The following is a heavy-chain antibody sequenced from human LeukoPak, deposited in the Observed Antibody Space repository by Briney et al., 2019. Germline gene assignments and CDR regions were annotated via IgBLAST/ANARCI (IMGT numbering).Heavy chain of an antibody. CDR2: IRSKPYGGTT. CDR3: ARGGVYCSSVSCSVDY. CDR1: GFTFSTYN. J-gene: IGHJ4*02. D-gene: IGHD2-2*01. V-gene: IGHV3-49*04. Sequence: GGSLRLSCTASGFTFSTYNMNWVRQAPGKGLESVGFIRSKPYGGTTENAASVKGRFTISRDDSKSIAYLQMNSLKTEDTAVYYCARGGVYCSSVSCSVDYWGQGILVTVSS.